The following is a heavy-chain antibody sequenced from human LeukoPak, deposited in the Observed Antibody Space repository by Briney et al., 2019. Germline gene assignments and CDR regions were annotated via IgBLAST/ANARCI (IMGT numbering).Heavy chain of an antibody. J-gene: IGHJ3*02. CDR3: ARDHLYSSGWYLGYDAFDI. CDR1: GYTFTGYY. D-gene: IGHD6-19*01. V-gene: IGHV1-2*02. CDR2: INPNSGGT. Sequence: AASVKVSCKASGYTFTGYYMHWVRQAPGQGLEWMGWINPNSGGTNYAQKFQGRVTMTRDTSISTAYMELSRLRSDDTAVYYCARDHLYSSGWYLGYDAFDIWGQGTMVTVSS.